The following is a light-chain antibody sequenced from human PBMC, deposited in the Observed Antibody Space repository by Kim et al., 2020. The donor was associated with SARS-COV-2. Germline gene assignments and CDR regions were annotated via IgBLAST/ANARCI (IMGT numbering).Light chain of an antibody. CDR1: QRVDTY. Sequence: ASIGDRVTITCRASQRVDTYLNWYQQKPGEAPKLLIYSVSRLHTGVPSRFSGSGSRTDFTLTISSLQSEDFATYFCQQSYMTPRTFGQGTKVDIK. J-gene: IGKJ1*01. CDR2: SVS. CDR3: QQSYMTPRT. V-gene: IGKV1-39*01.